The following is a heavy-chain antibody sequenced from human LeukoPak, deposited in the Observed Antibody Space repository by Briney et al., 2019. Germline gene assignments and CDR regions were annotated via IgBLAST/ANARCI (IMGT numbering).Heavy chain of an antibody. D-gene: IGHD1-1*01. Sequence: PGGSLRLSCAASGFTFSSYWMSWVRQAPGKGLEWEANIKQDESEKYYVDSVKGRFTISRDNAKNSLYLQMNSLRAEDTAVYYCARDKIEGPTKLDYWGQGILVTVSS. J-gene: IGHJ4*02. CDR2: IKQDESEK. CDR1: GFTFSSYW. CDR3: ARDKIEGPTKLDY. V-gene: IGHV3-7*01.